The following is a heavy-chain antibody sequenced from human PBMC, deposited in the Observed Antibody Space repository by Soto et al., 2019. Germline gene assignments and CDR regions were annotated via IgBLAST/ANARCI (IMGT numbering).Heavy chain of an antibody. D-gene: IGHD3-16*01. Sequence: LSLTCDVSGGSFSDNYWTRIRQVPGKGLEWIGYVYYSGSTNYNPSLKSRVTISVDASKQQFSLKLTSVTAADTALYYCAAGTLGAVWTPLDDWGQGILVTVSS. CDR3: AAGTLGAVWTPLDD. CDR1: GGSFSDNY. J-gene: IGHJ4*02. CDR2: VYYSGST. V-gene: IGHV4-59*12.